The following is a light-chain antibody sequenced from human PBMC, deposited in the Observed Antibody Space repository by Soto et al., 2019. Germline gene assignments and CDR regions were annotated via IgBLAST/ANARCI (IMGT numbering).Light chain of an antibody. V-gene: IGKV1-39*01. J-gene: IGKJ2*01. Sequence: DIPMTQSPSSLSASVGDRVTITCRASQSISSYLNSYQQKPGKAPKLLIYAASSLQSGVPSRFSGSGSGTDFTLTIRSLQPEDFATYYCQQSYSTPPTFGQGTNLEI. CDR1: QSISSY. CDR3: QQSYSTPPT. CDR2: AAS.